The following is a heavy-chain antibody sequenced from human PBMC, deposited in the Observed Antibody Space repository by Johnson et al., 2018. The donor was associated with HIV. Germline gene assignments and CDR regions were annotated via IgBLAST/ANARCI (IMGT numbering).Heavy chain of an antibody. J-gene: IGHJ3*02. CDR3: ARDRWSTIMGAFDI. CDR2: ISYDGSNK. V-gene: IGHV3-30-3*01. Sequence: QVQLVESGGGVVQPGRSLRLSCAVSGFTFSSYAMHWVRQAPGKGLEWVVVISYDGSNKYYADSVKGRFTISRDNSKNTLYLQMNSLRAEDTAVYYCARDRWSTIMGAFDIWGQVTMVTVSS. CDR1: GFTFSSYA. D-gene: IGHD5/OR15-5a*01.